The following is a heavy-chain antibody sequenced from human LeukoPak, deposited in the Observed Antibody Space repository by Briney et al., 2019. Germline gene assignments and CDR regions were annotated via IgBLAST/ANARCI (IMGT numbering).Heavy chain of an antibody. V-gene: IGHV1-2*02. CDR2: INPNSGGT. CDR3: ATIEVTTLPALR. D-gene: IGHD4-17*01. Sequence: GGSVKVSCKASGYTFTGYYMYWVRQAPGQGLEWMGWINPNSGGTNYAQTFQGRVTITRDTSISTAYMEMSRLRSDDTAVYYCATIEVTTLPALRWGQGTLVTVSS. CDR1: GYTFTGYY. J-gene: IGHJ4*02.